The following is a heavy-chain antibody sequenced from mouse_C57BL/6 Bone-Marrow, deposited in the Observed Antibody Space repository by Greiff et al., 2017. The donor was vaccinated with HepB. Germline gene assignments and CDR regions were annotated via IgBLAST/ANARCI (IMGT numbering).Heavy chain of an antibody. CDR3: ARSYYYGSNPASSYFDY. D-gene: IGHD1-1*01. V-gene: IGHV15-2*01. CDR1: DSEVFPIAY. J-gene: IGHJ2*01. CDR2: ILPSIGRT. Sequence: QVQLKESGSELRSPGSSVKLSCKDFDSEVFPIAYMSWVRQKPGHGFEWIGGILPSIGRTIYGEKFEDKATLDADTLSNTAYLELNSLTSEDSAIYYCARSYYYGSNPASSYFDYWGQGTTLTVSS.